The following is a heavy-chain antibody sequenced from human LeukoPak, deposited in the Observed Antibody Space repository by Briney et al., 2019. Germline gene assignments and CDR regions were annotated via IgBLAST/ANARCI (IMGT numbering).Heavy chain of an antibody. CDR1: GFTFSSYG. D-gene: IGHD1-14*01. CDR3: ARDRRPGLDY. CDR2: IRNDGSNT. J-gene: IGHJ4*02. V-gene: IGHV3-33*01. Sequence: GRSLRLSCAASGFTFSSYGMHWVRQAPGKGLEWVAVIRNDGSNTYYADSLKGRFTISRDNSKNTHHLRMNSLRAEDTAVYYCARDRRPGLDYWGQGTLVTVSS.